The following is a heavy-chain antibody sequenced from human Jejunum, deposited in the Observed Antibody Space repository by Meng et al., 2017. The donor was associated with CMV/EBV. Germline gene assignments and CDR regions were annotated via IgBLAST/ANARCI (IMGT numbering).Heavy chain of an antibody. D-gene: IGHD3-22*01. CDR1: SSNY. V-gene: IGHV3-30*02. Sequence: SSNYMSWVRQAPGKGLEWVAFIRFDGNNKYHADSVKGRFTISRDNSKNTLYLDMNIVTTEDTALYYCAKDWALKYDGSGYYHLAHWGRGALVTVSS. CDR2: IRFDGNNK. CDR3: AKDWALKYDGSGYYHLAH. J-gene: IGHJ1*01.